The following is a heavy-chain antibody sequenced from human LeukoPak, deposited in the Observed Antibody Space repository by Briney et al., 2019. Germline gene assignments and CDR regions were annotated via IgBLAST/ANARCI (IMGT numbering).Heavy chain of an antibody. V-gene: IGHV1-46*01. CDR1: GYTFTTYY. Sequence: ASVKVSCKAPGYTFTTYYIHWVRQAPGQGLEWMGIINPSEGSTTYAQKFQGRVTMTRDTSTSTVYMELSSLRSEDTAVYYCTRGVTVESPWGGLSKSTEYFQQWGQGTLVTVSS. D-gene: IGHD3-3*01. CDR2: INPSEGST. CDR3: TRGVTVESPWGGLSKSTEYFQQ. J-gene: IGHJ1*01.